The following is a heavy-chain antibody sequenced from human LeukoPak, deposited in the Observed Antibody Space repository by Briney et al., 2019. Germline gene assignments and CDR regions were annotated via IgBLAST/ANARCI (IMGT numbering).Heavy chain of an antibody. CDR3: ATEYNYYDSSGYLDY. V-gene: IGHV3-23*01. CDR1: GFTFSSYA. Sequence: GGSLRLPCAASGFTFSSYAMSWVRQTPGKGLEWVSAISGSGGSTYYADSVKGRFTISRDNSKNTLYLQMNSLRAEDTAVYYCATEYNYYDSSGYLDYWGQGTLVTVSS. D-gene: IGHD3-22*01. J-gene: IGHJ4*02. CDR2: ISGSGGST.